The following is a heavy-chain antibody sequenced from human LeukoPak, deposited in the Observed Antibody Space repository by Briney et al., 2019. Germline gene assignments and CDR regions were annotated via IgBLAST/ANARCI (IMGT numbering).Heavy chain of an antibody. CDR2: NSGSGGTT. CDR3: VRVYCSSTSCSDYFDY. CDR1: GFTFSAFE. J-gene: IGHJ4*02. V-gene: IGHV3-48*03. Sequence: PGGSLRLSCAASGFTFSAFEMNWVRQAPGKGREWLSYNSGSGGTTLYADSVKGRFTISRDNAKNSLYLQMNSLRVEDTAVYYCVRVYCSSTSCSDYFDYWGQGSLVTVSS. D-gene: IGHD2-2*01.